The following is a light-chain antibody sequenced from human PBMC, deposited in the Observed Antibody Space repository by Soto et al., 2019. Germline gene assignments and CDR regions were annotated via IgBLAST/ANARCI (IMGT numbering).Light chain of an antibody. CDR1: SSNIGSHT. CDR3: ASWDDRLNGPV. CDR2: GDD. Sequence: QSVLTQPPSTSGNPGQRVAISCSGTSSNIGSHTVNWYQQLPGTAPKLLIYGDDQRPSGIPDRFSGSKSGTSASLASSGLYSEDGVDYDCASWDDRLNGPVFGGGTKLTVL. J-gene: IGLJ3*02. V-gene: IGLV1-44*01.